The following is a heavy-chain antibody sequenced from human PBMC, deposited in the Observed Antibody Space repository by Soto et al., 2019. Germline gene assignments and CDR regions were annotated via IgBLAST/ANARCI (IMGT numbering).Heavy chain of an antibody. D-gene: IGHD3-22*01. Sequence: GGSLRLSCAASGFTFSSYSMNWVRQAPGKGLEWVSYISSSSSTIYYADSVKGRFTISRDNAKNSLYLQMNSLRDEDTAVYYCEGYYDSSGYPDYWGQGTLVTVSS. J-gene: IGHJ4*02. V-gene: IGHV3-48*02. CDR2: ISSSSSTI. CDR1: GFTFSSYS. CDR3: EGYYDSSGYPDY.